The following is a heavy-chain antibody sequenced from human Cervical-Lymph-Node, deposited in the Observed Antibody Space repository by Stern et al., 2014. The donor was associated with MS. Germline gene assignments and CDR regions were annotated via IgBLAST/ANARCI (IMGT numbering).Heavy chain of an antibody. CDR3: ARDQGGKYYDSSGYYSDAFDI. CDR2: ISSSSSYI. V-gene: IGHV3-21*01. CDR1: GFTFSSYS. D-gene: IGHD3-22*01. Sequence: EVPLVESGGGLVKPGGSLRLSCAASGFTFSSYSMNWVRQAPGKGLEWVSSISSSSSYIYYADSVKGRFTISRDNAKNSLYLQMNSLRAEDTAVYYCARDQGGKYYDSSGYYSDAFDIWGQGTMVTVSS. J-gene: IGHJ3*02.